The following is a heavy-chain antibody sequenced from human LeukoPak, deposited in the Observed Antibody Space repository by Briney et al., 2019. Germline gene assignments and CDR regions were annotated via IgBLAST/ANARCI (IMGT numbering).Heavy chain of an antibody. CDR1: GFTFSNAW. CDR2: IKSKTDGGTT. D-gene: IGHD3-22*01. J-gene: IGHJ4*02. CDR3: TTDPYDSSGYYSLVGY. V-gene: IGHV3-15*01. Sequence: PGGSLRLSCAASGFTFSNAWMSWVRQAPGKGLEWVGRIKSKTDGGTTDYAAPVKGRFTISRDDSKNTLYLQMNGLRTEDTAVYYCTTDPYDSSGYYSLVGYWGQGTLVTVSS.